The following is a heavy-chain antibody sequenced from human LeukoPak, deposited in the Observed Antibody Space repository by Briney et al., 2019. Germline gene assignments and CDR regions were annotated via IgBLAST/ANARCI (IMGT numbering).Heavy chain of an antibody. CDR1: GFSFSSYA. V-gene: IGHV3-23*01. J-gene: IGHJ6*02. CDR3: AAAYFGVDQYYYGMDV. CDR2: ISGGVGST. D-gene: IGHD3-3*01. Sequence: GGSLRLSCAASGFSFSSYAMSWVRQAPGKGLEWVSAISGGVGSTYYADSVKGRFTISRDNSKNTLYLQMNSLRAEDTAVYYCAAAYFGVDQYYYGMDVWGQGTTVTVSS.